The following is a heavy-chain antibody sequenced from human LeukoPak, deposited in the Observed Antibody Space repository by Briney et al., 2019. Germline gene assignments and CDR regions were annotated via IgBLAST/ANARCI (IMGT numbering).Heavy chain of an antibody. J-gene: IGHJ4*02. D-gene: IGHD6-13*01. CDR3: ARDPFSWYSSSWYYFDY. V-gene: IGHV6-1*01. CDR2: TYYRSKWYN. CDR1: GDSVSSNSAA. Sequence: SQTFSLTCAISGDSVSSNSAAWNWIRQSPSRGLEWLGRTYYRSKWYNDYAVSVKSRITINPDTSKNQFSLQLNSVTPEDTAVYYCARDPFSWYSSSWYYFDYWGQGTLVTVSS.